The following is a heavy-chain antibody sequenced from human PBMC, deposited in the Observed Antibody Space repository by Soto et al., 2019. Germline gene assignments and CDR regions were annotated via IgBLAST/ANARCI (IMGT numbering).Heavy chain of an antibody. J-gene: IGHJ6*02. CDR2: ISYDGSNK. CDR3: ARSQVPASDYYYGMDV. Sequence: QVQVVESGGGVVQPGRSLRLSCEASGFTFSIYAMHWVRQAPGKGLEWVALISYDGSNKYYADSAKGRFTISRDNSKDMLYLQVNSLRAEDTAVYYCARSQVPASDYYYGMDVWGQGTTVTVSS. V-gene: IGHV3-30-3*01. D-gene: IGHD2-2*01. CDR1: GFTFSIYA.